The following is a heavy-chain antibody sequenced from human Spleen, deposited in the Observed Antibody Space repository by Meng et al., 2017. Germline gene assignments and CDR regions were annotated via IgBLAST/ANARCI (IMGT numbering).Heavy chain of an antibody. D-gene: IGHD3-10*01. CDR1: GGSFSGYY. CDR2: INQSGIT. Sequence: SETLSLTCAVYGGSFSGYYWTWIRQPPGKGLEWIGEINQSGITTYNPSLKSRVTISLDTSKNQFSLKLSSVTVADTAVYYCARGGRVLGYGLGSVRPNNCFDPWGQGTLVTVSS. J-gene: IGHJ5*02. CDR3: ARGGRVLGYGLGSVRPNNCFDP. V-gene: IGHV4-34*01.